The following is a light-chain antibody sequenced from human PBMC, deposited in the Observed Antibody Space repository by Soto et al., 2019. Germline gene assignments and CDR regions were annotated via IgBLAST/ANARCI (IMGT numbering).Light chain of an antibody. CDR2: KAS. Sequence: DIQMTQSPSTLSASVGDRVTITCRASQSIRSLLAWYQQKPGKAPKLLIYKASSLESGVPSRFSGSGSGTEFTLTISSLQPDDFATYYCQQYNAYWTFGQGTKVEIK. J-gene: IGKJ1*01. CDR3: QQYNAYWT. V-gene: IGKV1-5*03. CDR1: QSIRSL.